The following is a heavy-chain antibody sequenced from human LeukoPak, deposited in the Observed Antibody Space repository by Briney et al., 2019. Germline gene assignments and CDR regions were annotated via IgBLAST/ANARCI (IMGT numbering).Heavy chain of an antibody. CDR3: ATPPSDSFDL. J-gene: IGHJ3*01. D-gene: IGHD2-15*01. Sequence: GGSLRLSCAASGFTVSSKYMSWVRQAPGKGLEWVSAISSSGGDTNYADSVKGRFTISRDNSQSTLYLQMSSLRAEDTALYYCATPPSDSFDLWGQGTMVTVSS. CDR2: ISSSGGDT. CDR1: GFTVSSKY. V-gene: IGHV3-23*01.